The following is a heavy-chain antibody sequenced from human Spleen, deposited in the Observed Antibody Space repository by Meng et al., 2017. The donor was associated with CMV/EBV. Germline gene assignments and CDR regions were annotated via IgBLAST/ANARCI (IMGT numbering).Heavy chain of an antibody. Sequence: CTVSGGSVSSGSYYWSWIRQPPGKGLEWIGYIYYNGYTNYNPSLKSRVTISLDTSKNQFSLKLSSVTAADTAVYYCATEVLYYYYGMDVWGQGTTVTVSS. V-gene: IGHV4-61*01. J-gene: IGHJ6*02. CDR3: ATEVLYYYYGMDV. D-gene: IGHD2/OR15-2a*01. CDR1: GGSVSSGSYY. CDR2: IYYNGYT.